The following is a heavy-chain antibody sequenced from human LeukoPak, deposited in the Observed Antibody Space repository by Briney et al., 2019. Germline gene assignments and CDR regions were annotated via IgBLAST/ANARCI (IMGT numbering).Heavy chain of an antibody. J-gene: IGHJ4*02. CDR3: ARSLIMVRAYDY. CDR1: GFTFSSYS. CDR2: ISSSSSYI. Sequence: KPGGSLRLSCAASGFTFSSYSMNWVRQAPGKGLEWVSSISSSSSYIYYADSVKGRFTISRDNAKNSLYLQMNSLRAEDTAVYYCARSLIMVRAYDYWGQGTLVTVSS. V-gene: IGHV3-21*01. D-gene: IGHD3-10*01.